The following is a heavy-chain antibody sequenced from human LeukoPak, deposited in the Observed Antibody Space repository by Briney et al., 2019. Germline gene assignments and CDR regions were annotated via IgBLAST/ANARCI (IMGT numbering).Heavy chain of an antibody. CDR1: GGSISSSSYY. J-gene: IGHJ4*02. D-gene: IGHD3-3*01. CDR3: ARQGDITIFGVVIGIGYFDY. V-gene: IGHV4-39*01. CDR2: IYYSGST. Sequence: SETLSLTCTVSGGSISSSSYYWGWIRQPPGKGLEWIGSIYYSGSTYYNPSLKSRVTISVDTSKNQFSLKLSSVTAADTAVYYCARQGDITIFGVVIGIGYFDYWGQGTLVTVS.